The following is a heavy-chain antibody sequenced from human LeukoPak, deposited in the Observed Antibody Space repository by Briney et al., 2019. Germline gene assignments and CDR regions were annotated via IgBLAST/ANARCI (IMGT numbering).Heavy chain of an antibody. CDR2: ISSSGGTT. V-gene: IGHV3-23*01. CDR3: AKLAASIAAAAPFDY. D-gene: IGHD6-13*01. J-gene: IGHJ4*02. Sequence: GGSLRLSCAASGFTFSSYAMNWVRQAPGKGLEWVSVISSSGGTTYYSDSVKGRFIISRDNSKNTLYLQMNSLRAEDTAVYYCAKLAASIAAAAPFDYWGQGTLVTVSS. CDR1: GFTFSSYA.